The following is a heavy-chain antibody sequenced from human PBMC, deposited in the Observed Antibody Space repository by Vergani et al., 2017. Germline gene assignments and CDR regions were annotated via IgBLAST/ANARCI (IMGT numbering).Heavy chain of an antibody. D-gene: IGHD1-26*01. CDR3: ARDSGGGSYYFDAFDI. Sequence: QVQLQESGPGLVKPSETLSLTCTVSGGSVSSGSYYWSWIRQPPGKGLEWIGYIYYSGSTNYNPSLKSRVTISVDTSKNQFSLKLSSVTAAATAVYYCARDSGGGSYYFDAFDIWGQGTMVTVSS. V-gene: IGHV4-61*01. J-gene: IGHJ3*02. CDR1: GGSVSSGSYY. CDR2: IYYSGST.